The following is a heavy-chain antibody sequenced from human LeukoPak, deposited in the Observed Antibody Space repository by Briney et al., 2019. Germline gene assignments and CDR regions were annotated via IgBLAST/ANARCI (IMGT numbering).Heavy chain of an antibody. CDR1: GFTFSNHA. CDR3: ARDLWLQPTWDYYYGMDV. Sequence: GGSLRLSSAASGFTFSNHAMAWVRQAPGRGLEWVSSIGRGSDWTLFADSVKGRFTISRDNAKNSLHVQMNSLRAEDTAVYYCARDLWLQPTWDYYYGMDVWGQGTTVTVSS. CDR2: IGRGSDWT. D-gene: IGHD5-24*01. J-gene: IGHJ6*02. V-gene: IGHV3-21*04.